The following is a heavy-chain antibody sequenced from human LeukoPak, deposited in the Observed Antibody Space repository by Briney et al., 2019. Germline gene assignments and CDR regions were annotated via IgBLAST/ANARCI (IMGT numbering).Heavy chain of an antibody. CDR2: MNPNSGNT. Sequence: GASVKVSCKASGYTFTSYDINWVRQATGQGLEWMGWMNPNSGNTGYAQKFQGRVTMTRNTSISTAYMELSSLRSEDTAVYYCATYDSPTLYYYYGMDVWGQGTTVTVSS. CDR3: ATYDSPTLYYYYGMDV. V-gene: IGHV1-8*01. D-gene: IGHD3-22*01. CDR1: GYTFTSYD. J-gene: IGHJ6*02.